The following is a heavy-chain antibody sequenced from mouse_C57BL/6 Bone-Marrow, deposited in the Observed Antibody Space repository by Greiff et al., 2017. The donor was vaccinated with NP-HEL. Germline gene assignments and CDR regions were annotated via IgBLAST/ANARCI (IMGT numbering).Heavy chain of an antibody. D-gene: IGHD2-2*01. CDR2: IHPNSGST. CDR3: AREGGYDPCWYFDV. J-gene: IGHJ1*03. CDR1: GYTFTSYW. Sequence: QVQLQQPGAELVKPGASVKLSCKASGYTFTSYWMHWVKQRPGQGLEWIGMIHPNSGSTNYNEKFKSKATLTVDKSSSTAYMQLSSLTSEDSAVYYCAREGGYDPCWYFDVWGTGTTVTVSS. V-gene: IGHV1-64*01.